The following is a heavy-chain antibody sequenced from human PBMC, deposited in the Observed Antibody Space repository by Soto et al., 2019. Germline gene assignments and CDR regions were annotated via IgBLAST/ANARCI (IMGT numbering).Heavy chain of an antibody. D-gene: IGHD6-19*01. Sequence: GESLKISCKGSGYSFTNYWIGWVRQMPGKGLEWMGIIYPGDSNTRYSPSFQGQVTMSADKSISTAYLQWTSLKASDTAIYYCARPHTTGWYYFHYWGQGTLVTVSS. V-gene: IGHV5-51*01. CDR1: GYSFTNYW. J-gene: IGHJ4*02. CDR2: IYPGDSNT. CDR3: ARPHTTGWYYFHY.